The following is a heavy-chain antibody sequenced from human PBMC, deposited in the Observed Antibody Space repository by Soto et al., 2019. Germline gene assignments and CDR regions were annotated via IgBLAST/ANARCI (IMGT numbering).Heavy chain of an antibody. J-gene: IGHJ4*02. CDR1: AFTFNFYS. CDR3: ARGSDFYFGSGSLDY. Sequence: QVQLVESGGGVVQPGRSLRLSCAASAFTFNFYSMHWVRQAPGKGLEWVAVISFDESKEFYADSVKGRFTISRDNSNTTLYLQMNSLRAEDTAVYYCARGSDFYFGSGSLDYWGQGSLFTVSS. CDR2: ISFDESKE. D-gene: IGHD3-10*01. V-gene: IGHV3-30-3*01.